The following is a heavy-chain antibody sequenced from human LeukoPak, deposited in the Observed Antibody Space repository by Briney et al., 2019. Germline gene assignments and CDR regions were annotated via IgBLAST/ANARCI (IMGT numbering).Heavy chain of an antibody. Sequence: PGGSLRLSCAASGFTFSNYGIHWVRQAPGKGLEWVAFIYYDGSSKYYADSVKGRFTISRDNSKNTVYLQMNSLRGEDTAVYYCAKGTGAFDIWGQGTMVTVSS. CDR3: AKGTGAFDI. CDR1: GFTFSNYG. CDR2: IYYDGSSK. J-gene: IGHJ3*02. V-gene: IGHV3-30*02.